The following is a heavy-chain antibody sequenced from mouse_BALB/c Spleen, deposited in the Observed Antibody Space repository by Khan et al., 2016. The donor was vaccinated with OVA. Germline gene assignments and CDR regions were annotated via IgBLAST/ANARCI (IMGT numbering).Heavy chain of an antibody. Sequence: EVELVESGGGLVQPGGSRKLSCAASGFTFSGFGMHWVRQAPEKGLEWVAFISSDSNTIYYADTVKGRFTISRDNPQKTLFLQITSLRSEDTAIYFCARTGYYYFDYWGQGTTLTVSS. V-gene: IGHV5-17*02. J-gene: IGHJ2*01. CDR3: ARTGYYYFDY. D-gene: IGHD2-3*01. CDR2: ISSDSNTI. CDR1: GFTFSGFG.